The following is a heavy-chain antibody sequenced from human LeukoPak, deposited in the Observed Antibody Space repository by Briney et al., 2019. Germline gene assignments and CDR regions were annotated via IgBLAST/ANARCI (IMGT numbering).Heavy chain of an antibody. CDR2: INHSGST. V-gene: IGHV4-34*01. Sequence: SETLSLTCAVCGGSFSGYYWSWIRQPPGKGLEWIGEINHSGSTNYNPSLKSRVTISVDTSKNQFSLKLSSVTAADTAVYYCARINVLRYFDWLPYFDYWGQGTLVTVSS. J-gene: IGHJ4*02. CDR1: GGSFSGYY. D-gene: IGHD3-9*01. CDR3: ARINVLRYFDWLPYFDY.